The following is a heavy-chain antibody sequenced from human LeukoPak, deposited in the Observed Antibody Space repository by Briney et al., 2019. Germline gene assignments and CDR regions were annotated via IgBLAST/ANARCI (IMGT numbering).Heavy chain of an antibody. V-gene: IGHV3-23*01. Sequence: GGSLRLSCAASGFTFSSYAMSXVRQAPGKGXEXXXGICGGGGSTYYADSVKGRFTISRDNSKNPLYLQMNSLRAEDTAVYYCAKDERKDYGDYDDYWGQGTLVTVSS. J-gene: IGHJ4*02. CDR1: GFTFSSYA. CDR3: AKDERKDYGDYDDY. D-gene: IGHD4-17*01. CDR2: ICGGGGST.